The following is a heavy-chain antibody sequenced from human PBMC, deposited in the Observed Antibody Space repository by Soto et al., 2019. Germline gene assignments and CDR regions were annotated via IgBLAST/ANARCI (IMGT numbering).Heavy chain of an antibody. J-gene: IGHJ4*02. V-gene: IGHV4-39*01. CDR1: GGSIGSSTYY. CDR2: IYYSGST. Sequence: PSETLSDTVTVSGGSIGSSTYYWGWVRQPPGEGLEWIGTIYYSGSTYYNPSLKSRLTISVDTSKNQFSLKLSSVTAADTAVYYCATLTIAAHDYWGQGTLVTVSS. D-gene: IGHD6-6*01. CDR3: ATLTIAAHDY.